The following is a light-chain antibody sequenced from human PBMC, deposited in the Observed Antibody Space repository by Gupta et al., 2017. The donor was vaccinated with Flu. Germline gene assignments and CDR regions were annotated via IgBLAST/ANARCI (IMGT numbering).Light chain of an antibody. CDR2: GAS. CDR3: QQKNNWPRT. CDR1: QSVSSN. J-gene: IGKJ1*01. V-gene: IGKV3-15*01. Sequence: EIVMTHSPATLSVSPGERATLACRARQSVSSNLAWYQQKPGQAPRLLIYGASTRATGIPARFSGSGSGTEFTLTISSLQSEDFAVYYCQQKNNWPRTFGQGTKVEIK.